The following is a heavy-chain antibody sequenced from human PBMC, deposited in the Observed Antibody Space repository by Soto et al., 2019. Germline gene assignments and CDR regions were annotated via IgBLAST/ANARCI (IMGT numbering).Heavy chain of an antibody. CDR2: INVGNDNT. D-gene: IGHD3-3*01. CDR3: ARGSFYDFWSGYYPYGMDV. Sequence: GALVKVSCKASGYIFSSYAMHWVRQAPGQRLEWMGWINVGNDNTKYSQKFQGRVTITRDTSASTAYMELSSLRSEDTAVYYCARGSFYDFWSGYYPYGMDVWGQGTTVTVSS. V-gene: IGHV1-3*01. CDR1: GYIFSSYA. J-gene: IGHJ6*02.